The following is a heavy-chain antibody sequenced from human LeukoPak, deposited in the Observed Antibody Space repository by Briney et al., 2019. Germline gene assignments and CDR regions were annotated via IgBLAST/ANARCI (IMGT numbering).Heavy chain of an antibody. V-gene: IGHV4-30-2*01. CDR2: IYHSGST. CDR1: GGSISSGGYY. CDR3: ASIPQGPIDY. Sequence: SQTLSLTCTVSGGSISSGGYYWSWIRQPPGKGLEWIGYIYHSGSTYYNPSLKSRVTISVDRSKNQFSLKLSSVTAADTAVYYCASIPQGPIDYWGQGTLVTVSS. J-gene: IGHJ4*02.